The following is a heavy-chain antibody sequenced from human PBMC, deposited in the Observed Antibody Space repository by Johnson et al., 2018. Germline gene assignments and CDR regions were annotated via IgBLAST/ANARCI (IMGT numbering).Heavy chain of an antibody. V-gene: IGHV3-30-3*01. D-gene: IGHD5-18*01. CDR3: ARRGSGYSYGYDAFDI. J-gene: IGHJ3*02. Sequence: QVQLVEAGGGVVQPGRSLRLSCAASGFTFSSYAMHWVRQAPGKGLEWVAVISYDGSNKYYADSVKGRFTISRDNSKNTLYLQMNSLGAEDTAVDYCARRGSGYSYGYDAFDIWGQGTMVTVSS. CDR1: GFTFSSYA. CDR2: ISYDGSNK.